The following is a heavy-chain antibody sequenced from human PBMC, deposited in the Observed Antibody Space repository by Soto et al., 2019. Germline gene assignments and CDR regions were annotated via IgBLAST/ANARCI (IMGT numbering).Heavy chain of an antibody. V-gene: IGHV1-18*01. CDR2: ISAYNGNT. CDR1: GYTFSSYG. CDR3: ASESPPVDH. Sequence: QVQLVQSGAEVKKPGASVKVSCKASGYTFSSYGISWVRQAPGQGLEWMGWISAYNGNTKYAQKIQGRVTMTTDTAKRTADMELRSLRTDDTALYYWASESPPVDHWGQGTLVTVSS. J-gene: IGHJ4*02.